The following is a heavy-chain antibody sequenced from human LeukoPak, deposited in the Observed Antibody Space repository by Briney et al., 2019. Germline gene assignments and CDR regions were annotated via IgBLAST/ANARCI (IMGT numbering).Heavy chain of an antibody. V-gene: IGHV1-69*04. CDR2: IIPIFGIA. J-gene: IGHJ4*02. CDR3: ARAVYDSSGYYLWG. D-gene: IGHD3-22*01. CDR1: GGTFSSYA. Sequence: SVKVSCKASGGTFSSYAISWVRQAPGQGLEWMGRIIPIFGIANYAQKFRGRVTITADKSTSTAYMELSSLRSEDTAVYYCARAVYDSSGYYLWGWGQGTLVTVSS.